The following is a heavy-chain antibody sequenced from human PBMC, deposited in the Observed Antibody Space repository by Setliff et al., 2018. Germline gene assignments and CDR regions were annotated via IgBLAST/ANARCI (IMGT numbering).Heavy chain of an antibody. CDR1: DYTFLTYV. J-gene: IGHJ4*02. Sequence: ASVKVSCKAVDYTFLTYVLSWVRQAPGQGLEWMGWIAPYTGKTDYAQNFQGRVTMTTDTSTSTAYMELRSLRSDDTAVYYCARAPRLEWILPTFDYWGQGTPVTVSS. D-gene: IGHD3-3*01. V-gene: IGHV1-18*01. CDR2: IAPYTGKT. CDR3: ARAPRLEWILPTFDY.